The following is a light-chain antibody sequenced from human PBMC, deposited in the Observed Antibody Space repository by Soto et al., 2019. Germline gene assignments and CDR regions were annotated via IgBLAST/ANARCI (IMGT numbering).Light chain of an antibody. CDR3: SSSTSSSTFV. CDR2: EVS. Sequence: HSALTQPASVSGSPGQSITISCTGTTSDVGVYNYVSWYQQHPGKAPKLMIYEVSNRPSGVSNRFSGSKSGNTASLTISGLQAEDEADYYCSSSTSSSTFVFGTGTKVTVL. V-gene: IGLV2-14*01. CDR1: TSDVGVYNY. J-gene: IGLJ1*01.